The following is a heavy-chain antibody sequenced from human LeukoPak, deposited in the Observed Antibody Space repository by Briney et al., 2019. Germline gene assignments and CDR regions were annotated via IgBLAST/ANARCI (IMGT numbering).Heavy chain of an antibody. Sequence: GGSLTCNCAGYRFTFSTFAWAWVRQGQGKGLEWVSSITGSGAGTYYADSVKGRFTISRDNSKSTLYLQINSLGAGDTAIYYCAKGKGDSNLDWFDPWGQGTLVTVSS. CDR1: RFTFSTFA. CDR2: ITGSGAGT. J-gene: IGHJ5*02. V-gene: IGHV3-23*01. D-gene: IGHD4-11*01. CDR3: AKGKGDSNLDWFDP.